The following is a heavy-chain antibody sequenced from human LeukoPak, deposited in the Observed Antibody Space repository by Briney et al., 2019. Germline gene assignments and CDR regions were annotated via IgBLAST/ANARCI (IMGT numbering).Heavy chain of an antibody. D-gene: IGHD3-22*01. CDR3: AKDLLPLSYYYDSSGYRPPGDY. J-gene: IGHJ4*02. CDR2: IRSKANSYAT. CDR1: GFTFSGSA. V-gene: IGHV3-73*01. Sequence: PGGSLRLSCAASGFTFSGSAMHWVRQASGKGLEWVGRIRSKANSYATAYAASVKGRFTISRDDSKNTAYLQMNSLRAEDTAVYYCAKDLLPLSYYYDSSGYRPPGDYWGQGTLVTVSS.